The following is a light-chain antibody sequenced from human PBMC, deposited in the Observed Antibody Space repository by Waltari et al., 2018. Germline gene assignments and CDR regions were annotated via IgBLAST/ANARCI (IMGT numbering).Light chain of an antibody. Sequence: QSVLTQPPSASGAPGQRVTISCSGSSSNIGSNIVNWYPQVPGTTPKLLIYRNDQRPSWVPYRFSGSKSGTSAALAISGLRSYDEADYFCASWDDSLNGRWEFGGGTKVTVI. J-gene: IGLJ2*01. CDR2: RND. CDR3: ASWDDSLNGRWE. V-gene: IGLV1-44*01. CDR1: SSNIGSNI.